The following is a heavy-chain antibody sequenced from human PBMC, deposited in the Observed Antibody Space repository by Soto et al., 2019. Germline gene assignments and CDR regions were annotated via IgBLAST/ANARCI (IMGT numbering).Heavy chain of an antibody. D-gene: IGHD2-21*01. J-gene: IGHJ5*02. Sequence: QVQLQESGPGLVKPSQTLSLTCTVSGDSISRGGYYWNWLRQHPRKGLEWIGYIYHSGSTSYNPLLRSRVTISVDTSKNRVSLELSNVTAADTAVYYCARDGAGAYGLGSFDPWGQGILVTVSS. V-gene: IGHV4-31*03. CDR2: IYHSGST. CDR1: GDSISRGGYY. CDR3: ARDGAGAYGLGSFDP.